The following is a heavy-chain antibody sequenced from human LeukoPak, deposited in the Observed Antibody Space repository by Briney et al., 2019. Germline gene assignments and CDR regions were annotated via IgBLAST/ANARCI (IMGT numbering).Heavy chain of an antibody. CDR1: GGSISSYY. D-gene: IGHD5-12*01. Sequence: SETLSLTCTVSGGSISSYYRSWIRQPAGKGLEWIGRIYTSGSTNYNPSLKSRVTMSVDTSKNQFSLKLNSVTAADSAIYYCARDYSGYEFDYWGQGTLVTVSS. CDR3: ARDYSGYEFDY. V-gene: IGHV4-4*07. CDR2: IYTSGST. J-gene: IGHJ4*02.